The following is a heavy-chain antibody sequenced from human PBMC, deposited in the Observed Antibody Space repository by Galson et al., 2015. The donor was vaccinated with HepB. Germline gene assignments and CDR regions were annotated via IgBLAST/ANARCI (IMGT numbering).Heavy chain of an antibody. CDR3: ARDAWELRGGLDY. J-gene: IGHJ4*02. CDR2: IYSGGST. D-gene: IGHD1-26*01. CDR1: GFTFSSYW. V-gene: IGHV3-66*01. Sequence: SLRLSCAASGFTFSSYWMHWVRQAPGKGLEWVSVIYSGGSTYYADSVKGRFTISRDNSKNTLYLQMNSLRAEDTAVYYCARDAWELRGGLDYWGQGTLVTVSS.